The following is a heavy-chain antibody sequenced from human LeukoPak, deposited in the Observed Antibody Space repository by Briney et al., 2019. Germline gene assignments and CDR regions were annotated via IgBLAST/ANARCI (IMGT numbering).Heavy chain of an antibody. D-gene: IGHD3-16*01. Sequence: ASVKVSCKASGYTFTGYYMRWVRQAPGQGLEWMGWINPDSGATNYEQKFQGRVTMTRDTSISTAYMELSRLTSDDTAVYYCARDFSAITFGGDFDYWGQGTLVTVSS. CDR1: GYTFTGYY. CDR3: ARDFSAITFGGDFDY. V-gene: IGHV1-2*02. J-gene: IGHJ4*02. CDR2: INPDSGAT.